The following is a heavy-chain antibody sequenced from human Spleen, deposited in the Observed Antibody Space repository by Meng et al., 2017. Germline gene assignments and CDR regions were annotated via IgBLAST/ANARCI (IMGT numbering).Heavy chain of an antibody. CDR2: MNPNSGNT. Sequence: ASVKVSCKASGYTFTSYDINWVRQATGQGLEWMGWMNPNSGNTGYAQKFQGRVTITRNTSISTAYMELSSLRSEDTAVYYCARGGSPDYYVPGLAKYWGQGTLVTVSS. D-gene: IGHD3-10*02. CDR3: ARGGSPDYYVPGLAKY. V-gene: IGHV1-8*03. J-gene: IGHJ4*02. CDR1: GYTFTSYD.